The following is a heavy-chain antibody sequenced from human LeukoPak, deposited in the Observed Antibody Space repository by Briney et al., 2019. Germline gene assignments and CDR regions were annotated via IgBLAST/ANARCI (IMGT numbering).Heavy chain of an antibody. CDR2: IDTDGSIT. Sequence: GGSLRLSCAASGFTFSNYWMHWVRHAPGKGLVWVSHIDTDGSITNYADSVKGRSTISRDNSKKTLYLQMNSLRAEDTAVYYCAKKGYGSGSYEDYWGQGTLVTVSS. CDR1: GFTFSNYW. V-gene: IGHV3-74*01. J-gene: IGHJ4*02. CDR3: AKKGYGSGSYEDY. D-gene: IGHD3-10*01.